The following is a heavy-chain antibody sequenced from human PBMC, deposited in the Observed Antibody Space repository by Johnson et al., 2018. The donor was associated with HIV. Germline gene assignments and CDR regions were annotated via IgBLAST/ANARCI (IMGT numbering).Heavy chain of an antibody. CDR2: ISYDGTDK. D-gene: IGHD1-1*01. V-gene: IGHV3-30*19. J-gene: IGHJ3*02. CDR3: ARVPLDDWHSDAFDI. Sequence: QEQLVESGGGVLQPGGSLRLSCEASGFTFSRYGMHWVRQVPGKGLEWVALISYDGTDKYYADSVKGRFTISRDNSTNTLYLQMNSLRAEDTAVYYCARVPLDDWHSDAFDIWGQGTMVTVSS. CDR1: GFTFSRYG.